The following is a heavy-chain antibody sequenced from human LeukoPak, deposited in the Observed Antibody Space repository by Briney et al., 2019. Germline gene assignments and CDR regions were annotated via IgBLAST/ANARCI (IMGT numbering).Heavy chain of an antibody. CDR2: INPSGGST. V-gene: IGHV1-46*01. CDR3: ARLYYYNISGYGSVPY. J-gene: IGHJ4*02. Sequence: ASVKVSCKASGYTFTIYYMHWVRQAPGQGLEWMGIINPSGGSTSYAQKFQGRVTMTRDTSTSTVYMELSSLRSEDTAVYYCARLYYYNISGYGSVPYWGQGPLVTVSS. CDR1: GYTFTIYY. D-gene: IGHD3-22*01.